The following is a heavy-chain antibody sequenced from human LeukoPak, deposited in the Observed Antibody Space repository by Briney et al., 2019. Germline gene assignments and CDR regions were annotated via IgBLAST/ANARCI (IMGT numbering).Heavy chain of an antibody. CDR3: AREGAGTNYYYYYGMDV. Sequence: SETLSLTCAVYGGSFSGYYWSWIRRPPGKGLEWIGEINHSGSTNYNPSLKSRVTISVDTSKNQFSLKLTSVTAADTAVYYCAREGAGTNYYYYYGMDVWGQGTTVTVSS. CDR2: INHSGST. J-gene: IGHJ6*02. D-gene: IGHD1-1*01. CDR1: GGSFSGYY. V-gene: IGHV4-34*01.